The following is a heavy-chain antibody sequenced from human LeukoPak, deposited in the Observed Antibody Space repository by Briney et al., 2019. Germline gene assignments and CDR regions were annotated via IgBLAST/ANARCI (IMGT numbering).Heavy chain of an antibody. V-gene: IGHV3-66*01. CDR2: IYAGGNT. D-gene: IGHD3-3*01. CDR3: ARGGKTIRFLTVHYMDV. Sequence: GGSLRLSCAASGFTVSSNNMNWVRQAPGKGLEWVSLIYAGGNTYYADSVKGRFTISRDNSKNTLYLQMNSLRAEDTAVYYCARGGKTIRFLTVHYMDVWGKGTTVIVS. CDR1: GFTVSSNN. J-gene: IGHJ6*03.